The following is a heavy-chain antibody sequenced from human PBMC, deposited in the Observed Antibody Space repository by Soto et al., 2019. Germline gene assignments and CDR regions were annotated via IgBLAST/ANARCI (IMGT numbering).Heavy chain of an antibody. CDR3: ARDTGNSFDY. J-gene: IGHJ4*02. Sequence: HVQLVQSGGELKKPGASVKVSCNTSGYTFNTYFITWVRQAHGQGLEWMGWISPHTGNTNYAEKFQGRVTMTADTITKTAYMELRNMRIDDTAVYYCARDTGNSFDYWGQGTPVTVSA. CDR2: ISPHTGNT. CDR1: GYTFNTYF. V-gene: IGHV1-18*01.